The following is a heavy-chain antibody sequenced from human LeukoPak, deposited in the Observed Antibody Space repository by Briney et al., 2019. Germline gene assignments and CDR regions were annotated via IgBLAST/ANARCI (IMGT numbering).Heavy chain of an antibody. J-gene: IGHJ6*03. Sequence: PSETLSLTCTVSGGSISSSSYYWGWIRQPPGKGLEWIGSIYYSGSTYYNPSLKSRVTISVDTSKNQFSLKLSSVTAADTAVYYCARDVYYERDYHYYYYMDVWGKGTTVTISS. CDR2: IYYSGST. D-gene: IGHD3-22*01. CDR3: ARDVYYERDYHYYYYMDV. V-gene: IGHV4-39*02. CDR1: GGSISSSSYY.